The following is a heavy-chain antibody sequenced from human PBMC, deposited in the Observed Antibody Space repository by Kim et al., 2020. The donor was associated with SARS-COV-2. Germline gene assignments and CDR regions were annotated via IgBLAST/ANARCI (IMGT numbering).Heavy chain of an antibody. CDR3: ARVKQLVLAAFDI. D-gene: IGHD6-6*01. J-gene: IGHJ3*02. CDR2: ISSSSSYI. Sequence: GGSLRLSCAASGFTFSSYSMNWVRQAPGKGLEWVSSISSSSSYIYYADSVKGRFTISRDNAKNSLYLQMNSLRAEDTAVYYCARVKQLVLAAFDIWGQGTMVTVSS. CDR1: GFTFSSYS. V-gene: IGHV3-21*01.